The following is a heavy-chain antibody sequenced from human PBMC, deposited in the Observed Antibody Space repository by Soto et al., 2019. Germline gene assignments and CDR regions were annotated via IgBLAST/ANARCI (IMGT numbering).Heavy chain of an antibody. CDR3: AASSSWYRPYSYYCGMDG. CDR2: IIPIFGTA. J-gene: IGHJ6*01. D-gene: IGHD6-13*01. Sequence: GASVKVSCKASGGTFSSYAISWVRQAPGQGLEWMGGIIPIFGTANYAQKFQGRVTLTADKSTSTAYMELSSLRSEDTAVYYCAASSSWYRPYSYYCGMDGWGKGTTVTVSS. CDR1: GGTFSSYA. V-gene: IGHV1-69*06.